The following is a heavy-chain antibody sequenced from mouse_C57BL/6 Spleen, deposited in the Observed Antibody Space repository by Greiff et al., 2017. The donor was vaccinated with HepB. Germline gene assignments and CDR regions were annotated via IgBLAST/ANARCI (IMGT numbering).Heavy chain of an antibody. CDR1: GYTFTSYW. CDR2: IYPSDSET. V-gene: IGHV1-61*01. J-gene: IGHJ3*01. D-gene: IGHD2-4*01. CDR3: ARGYDYDWTWFAY. Sequence: VQLQQPGAELVRPGSSVKLSCKASGYTFTSYWMDWVKQRPGQGLEWIGNIYPSDSETHYNQKFKDKATLTVDKSSSTAYMQLSSLTSEDSAVYYCARGYDYDWTWFAYWGQGTLVTVSA.